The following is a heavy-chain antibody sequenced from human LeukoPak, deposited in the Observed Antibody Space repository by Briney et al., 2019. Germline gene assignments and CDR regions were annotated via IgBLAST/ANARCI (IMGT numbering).Heavy chain of an antibody. V-gene: IGHV4-59*08. CDR1: GGSISSYY. CDR3: ARSRRGSGWYYY. J-gene: IGHJ4*02. Sequence: SGALSLTCTVSGGSISSYYWSWIRQPPGKGLEWIGYIYYSGSTNYNPSLKSRVTISVDTSKNQFSLKLSSVTAADTAVYYCARSRRGSGWYYYWGQGTLVTVSS. D-gene: IGHD6-19*01. CDR2: IYYSGST.